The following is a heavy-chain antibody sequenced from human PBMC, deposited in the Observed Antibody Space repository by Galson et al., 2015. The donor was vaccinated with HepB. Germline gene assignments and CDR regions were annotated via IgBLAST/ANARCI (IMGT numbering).Heavy chain of an antibody. CDR2: ISSSSSYI. CDR1: GFTFSSYS. CDR3: ARDGGDYVTEYFQH. D-gene: IGHD4-17*01. J-gene: IGHJ1*01. V-gene: IGHV3-21*01. Sequence: SLRLSCAASGFTFSSYSMNWVRQAPGKGLEWVSSISSSSSYIYYADSVKGRFTISRDNAKNSLYLQMNSLRAEDTAVYYCARDGGDYVTEYFQHWGQGTLVTVSS.